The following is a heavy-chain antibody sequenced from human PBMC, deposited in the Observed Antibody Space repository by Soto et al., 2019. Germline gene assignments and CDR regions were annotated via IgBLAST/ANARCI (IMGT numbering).Heavy chain of an antibody. CDR2: ISSGSVSI. Sequence: EVQLVESGGGLVQPGGSLRLSCVASGFPFDLFNMNWVRQAPGKGLEWVSYISSGSVSIYYADSVKGRFTISRDNAKRSLYLQMNSLRDEDAAVYYCARDRRGVAGTARAFDTWGQGTMVTVSS. D-gene: IGHD6-19*01. V-gene: IGHV3-48*02. CDR3: ARDRRGVAGTARAFDT. CDR1: GFPFDLFN. J-gene: IGHJ3*02.